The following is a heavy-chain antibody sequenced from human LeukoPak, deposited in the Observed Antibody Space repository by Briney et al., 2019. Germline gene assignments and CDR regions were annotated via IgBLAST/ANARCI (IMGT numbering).Heavy chain of an antibody. Sequence: GGSLRLSCAASGFTFSSYAMHWVRQAPGKGLEWVAVISYDGSNKYYADSVEGRFTISRDNSKNTLYLQMNSLRAEDTAVYYCARDDTRDGYNYFDYWGQGTLVTVSS. CDR3: ARDDTRDGYNYFDY. CDR1: GFTFSSYA. J-gene: IGHJ4*02. D-gene: IGHD5-24*01. CDR2: ISYDGSNK. V-gene: IGHV3-30-3*01.